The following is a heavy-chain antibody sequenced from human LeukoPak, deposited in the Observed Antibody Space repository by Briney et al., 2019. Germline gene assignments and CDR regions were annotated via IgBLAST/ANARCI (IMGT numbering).Heavy chain of an antibody. J-gene: IGHJ6*03. Sequence: PSETLSLTCTVSGGSISSYYWSWIRQPPGEGLEWIGYIYYSGSTNYSPSLKSRVTISGDTSKNQFSLKLSSVTAADTAVYYCARDSSNYYYMDVWGKGTTVTVSS. CDR1: GGSISSYY. CDR2: IYYSGST. CDR3: ARDSSNYYYMDV. V-gene: IGHV4-59*12. D-gene: IGHD4-11*01.